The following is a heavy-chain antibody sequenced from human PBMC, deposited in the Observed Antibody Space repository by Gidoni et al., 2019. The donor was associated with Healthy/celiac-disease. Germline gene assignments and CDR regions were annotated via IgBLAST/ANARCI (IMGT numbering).Heavy chain of an antibody. CDR2: ISSSSSTI. D-gene: IGHD3-22*01. J-gene: IGHJ4*02. Sequence: EVQLVESGGGLVQPGGSLRLPCPASGFPFSSYSMNWVRQAPGKGLEWVSYISSSSSTIYYADSVKGRFTISRDNAKNSLYLQMNSLRDEDTAVYYCARAPYYYDSSGRDQSEFDYWGQGTLVTVSS. CDR1: GFPFSSYS. V-gene: IGHV3-48*02. CDR3: ARAPYYYDSSGRDQSEFDY.